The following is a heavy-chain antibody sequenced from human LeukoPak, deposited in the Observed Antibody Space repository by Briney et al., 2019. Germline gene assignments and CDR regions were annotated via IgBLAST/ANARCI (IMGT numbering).Heavy chain of an antibody. CDR3: ARHEYSGSYYGLSWFDP. CDR1: GGSISSSGYY. V-gene: IGHV4-39*01. Sequence: SETLSLTCAVSGGSISSSGYYWGWIRQPPGKGLEWIASIYYSGSTYYNPSLKSRVTIFVDTSKNQLSLKLSSLTAADTAVYYCARHEYSGSYYGLSWFDPWGQGTLVTVSS. J-gene: IGHJ5*02. CDR2: IYYSGST. D-gene: IGHD1-26*01.